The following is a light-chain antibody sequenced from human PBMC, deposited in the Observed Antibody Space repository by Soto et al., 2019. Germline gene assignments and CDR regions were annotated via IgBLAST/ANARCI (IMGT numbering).Light chain of an antibody. Sequence: EILMTQSPATLSVSPGERATLSCRASQSVSSNLAWYQQKPGQAPRLLIYGASTRATGIPARFSGSGSGTEFTLTINRLQSEDFAVYYCQKFDRWPWTFGQGTKVEIK. J-gene: IGKJ1*01. CDR1: QSVSSN. CDR2: GAS. CDR3: QKFDRWPWT. V-gene: IGKV3-15*01.